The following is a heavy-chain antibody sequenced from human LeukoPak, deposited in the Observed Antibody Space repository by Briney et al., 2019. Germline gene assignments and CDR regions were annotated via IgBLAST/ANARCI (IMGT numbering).Heavy chain of an antibody. CDR1: GFTFSDSA. CDR3: AKDLWGFVEVAAILDY. D-gene: IGHD2-15*01. CDR2: IRSKANSYAT. V-gene: IGHV3-73*01. J-gene: IGHJ4*02. Sequence: GGSLRLSCAASGFTFSDSAMHWVRQASGKGLEWVGRIRSKANSYATSYAASVKGRFTISRDDSKNTLYLQMNSLRAEDTAVYYCAKDLWGFVEVAAILDYWGQGTLVTVSS.